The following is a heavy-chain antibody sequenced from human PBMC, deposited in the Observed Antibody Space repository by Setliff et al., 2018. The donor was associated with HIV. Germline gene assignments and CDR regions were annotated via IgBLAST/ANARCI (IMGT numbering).Heavy chain of an antibody. CDR1: GGSISSSTAY. Sequence: SETLSLTCTVSGGSISSSTAYWGWIRQPPGKGLEWIGSIYLSGNTYYNPSLKSRVTISLDTSKNQFSLRLNSVTAADTAVYYCARQEDNFWSGYPNWFAPWGQGTLVTVSS. D-gene: IGHD3-3*01. J-gene: IGHJ5*02. CDR3: ARQEDNFWSGYPNWFAP. CDR2: IYLSGNT. V-gene: IGHV4-39*07.